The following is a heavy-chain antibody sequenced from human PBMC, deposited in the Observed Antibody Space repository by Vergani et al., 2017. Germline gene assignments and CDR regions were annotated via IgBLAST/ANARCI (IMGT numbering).Heavy chain of an antibody. V-gene: IGHV4-39*07. J-gene: IGHJ4*02. CDR2: IYYSGST. CDR1: GGSISSSSYY. Sequence: QLQLQESGPGLVKPSETLSLTCTVSGGSISSSSYYWGWIRQPPGKGLEWIGSIYYSGSTYYNPSLKSRVTISVDTSKNQFSLKLSSVTAADTAVYYCARVKYSSSWYPFDYWGQGTLVTVSS. CDR3: ARVKYSSSWYPFDY. D-gene: IGHD6-13*01.